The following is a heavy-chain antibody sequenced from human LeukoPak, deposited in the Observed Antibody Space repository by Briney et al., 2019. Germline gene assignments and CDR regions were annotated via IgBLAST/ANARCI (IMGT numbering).Heavy chain of an antibody. Sequence: GASVKVSCKASGCTFTIYYMHWVRQAPGQGVEWMGWINPNSGATSYAQRFQGRVTMTRDTSISTAYMELSGLTSDDTAVYYCARNPPYCTSTSCYNDYWGQGTLVTVSS. CDR3: ARNPPYCTSTSCYNDY. J-gene: IGHJ4*02. CDR2: INPNSGAT. D-gene: IGHD2-2*02. V-gene: IGHV1-2*02. CDR1: GCTFTIYY.